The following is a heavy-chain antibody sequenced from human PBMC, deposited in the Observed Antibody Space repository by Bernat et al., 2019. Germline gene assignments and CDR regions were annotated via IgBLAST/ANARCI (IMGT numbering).Heavy chain of an antibody. J-gene: IGHJ4*02. Sequence: EVQLVESGGGLVQPGGSLRLSCAASGSTFSDHYMDWVRQAPGKGLEWISRIRNKPNSYTTEYAASVKGRFTISRDDSKNSLYLQMNSLKTEDTAVYYCVRDAGYCSGGSCYNLFDSWGQGTRVTVSS. CDR1: GSTFSDHY. D-gene: IGHD2-15*01. CDR2: IRNKPNSYTT. V-gene: IGHV3-72*01. CDR3: VRDAGYCSGGSCYNLFDS.